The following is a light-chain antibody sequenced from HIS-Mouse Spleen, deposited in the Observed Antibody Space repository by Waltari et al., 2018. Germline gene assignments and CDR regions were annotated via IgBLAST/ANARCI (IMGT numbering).Light chain of an antibody. CDR3: QQSYSTPIT. CDR1: QSLISY. Sequence: DIQMTQSPSPLSASVGDRVTITCRASQSLISYLNWYQQNPGKAPKVLIYAASSLQIGVPSRFSGSGSGTEFTLTISSLQPEDFATYYCQQSYSTPITVGQGTRLEIK. J-gene: IGKJ5*01. CDR2: AAS. V-gene: IGKV1-39*01.